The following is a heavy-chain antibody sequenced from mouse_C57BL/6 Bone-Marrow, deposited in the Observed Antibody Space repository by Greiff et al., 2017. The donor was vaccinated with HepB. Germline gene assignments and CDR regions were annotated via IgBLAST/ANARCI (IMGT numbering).Heavy chain of an antibody. J-gene: IGHJ1*03. CDR1: GYSITSGYD. D-gene: IGHD2-3*01. Sequence: VQLQQSGPGMVKPSQSLSLTCTVTGYSITSGYDWHWIRHFPGNKLEWMGYISYSGSTNYNPSLKSRISITHDTSKNHFFLKLNSVTTEDTATYYCARELYDGYWYFDVWGTGTTVTVSS. V-gene: IGHV3-1*01. CDR3: ARELYDGYWYFDV. CDR2: ISYSGST.